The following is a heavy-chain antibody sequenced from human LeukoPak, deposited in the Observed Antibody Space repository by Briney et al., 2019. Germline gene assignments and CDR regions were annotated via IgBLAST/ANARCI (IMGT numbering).Heavy chain of an antibody. Sequence: PSETLSLTCTVSGGSINSDYWTWIRQSPGKGLEWIGYIAYNGIPNYNPSLKSRLTISRDTSKNQFSLNLSSVTAADTAVYYCARERHGHPFDSWGQGTLVTVSP. J-gene: IGHJ4*02. CDR1: GGSINSDY. CDR2: IAYNGIP. V-gene: IGHV4-59*01. CDR3: ARERHGHPFDS.